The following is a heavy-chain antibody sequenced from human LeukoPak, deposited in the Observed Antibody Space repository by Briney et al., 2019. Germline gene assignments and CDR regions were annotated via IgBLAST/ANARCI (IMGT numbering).Heavy chain of an antibody. CDR2: ISSSSSYI. J-gene: IGHJ4*02. CDR3: ARATRDGYNPFDY. Sequence: GGSLRLSCAASGFTSSSYSMNWVRQAPGKGLEWVSSISSSSSYIYYADSVKGRFTISRDNAKNSLYLQMNSLRAEDTAVYYCARATRDGYNPFDYWGQGTLVTVSS. V-gene: IGHV3-21*01. D-gene: IGHD5-24*01. CDR1: GFTSSSYS.